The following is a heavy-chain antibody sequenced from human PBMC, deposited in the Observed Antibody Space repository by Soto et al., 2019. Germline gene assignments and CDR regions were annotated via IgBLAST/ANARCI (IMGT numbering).Heavy chain of an antibody. V-gene: IGHV4-34*01. Sequence: PSETLSLTCAVYGGSFSGYYWSWIRQPPGKGLEWIGEINHSGSTNYNPSLKSRVTISVDTSKNQFSLKLSSVTAADTAIYYCAREVDTAMGDEASDIWGQGTLVTVSS. D-gene: IGHD5-18*01. CDR1: GGSFSGYY. J-gene: IGHJ3*02. CDR2: INHSGST. CDR3: AREVDTAMGDEASDI.